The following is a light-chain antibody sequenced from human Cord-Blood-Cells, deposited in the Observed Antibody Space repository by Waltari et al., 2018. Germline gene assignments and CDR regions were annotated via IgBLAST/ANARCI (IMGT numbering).Light chain of an antibody. V-gene: IGKV1-8*01. CDR3: QQYYSYPYT. Sequence: IRMTQSPSSFSASTGERVTITCRASQGISSYLAWYQQKPGKAPKLLIYAASTLQSGVPSRFSGSGSGTDFTLTISCLQSEDFATYYCQQYYSYPYTFGQGTKLEIK. CDR2: AAS. CDR1: QGISSY. J-gene: IGKJ2*01.